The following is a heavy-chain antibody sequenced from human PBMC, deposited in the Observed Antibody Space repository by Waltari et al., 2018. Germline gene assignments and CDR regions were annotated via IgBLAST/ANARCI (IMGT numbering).Heavy chain of an antibody. CDR3: ARDPGSIVVVVAATYFDY. D-gene: IGHD2-15*01. Sequence: QVQLVQSGAEVKKPGASVKVSCKASGYTFTGYYIHWVRQAPGQGLEWMGWINPNRGGPNYAQKLQGRGTMTREPSISTAYMELSRLRSDDTAVYYCARDPGSIVVVVAATYFDYWGQGTLVTVSS. CDR1: GYTFTGYY. J-gene: IGHJ4*02. CDR2: INPNRGGP. V-gene: IGHV1-2*02.